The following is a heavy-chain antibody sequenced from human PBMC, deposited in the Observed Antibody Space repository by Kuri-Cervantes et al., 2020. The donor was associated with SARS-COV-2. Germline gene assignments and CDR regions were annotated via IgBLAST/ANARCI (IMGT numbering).Heavy chain of an antibody. CDR2: IYYSGST. V-gene: IGHV4-39*07. Sequence: SETLSLTCTVSGGSISSSSYYWGWIRQPPGKGLEWIGSIYYSGSTYYNPSLKSRVTISVDTSKNQFSLKLSSVTAADTAVYYFAGGGDYYDSSGYYYYFDYWGQGTLVTVSS. D-gene: IGHD3-22*01. J-gene: IGHJ4*02. CDR1: GGSISSSSYY. CDR3: AGGGDYYDSSGYYYYFDY.